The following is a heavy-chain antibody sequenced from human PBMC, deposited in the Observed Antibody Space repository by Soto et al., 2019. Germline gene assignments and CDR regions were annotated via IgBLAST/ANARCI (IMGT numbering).Heavy chain of an antibody. CDR3: ARDRPPGITIFGVVIPDAFDI. D-gene: IGHD3-3*01. Sequence: GGSLRLSCAASGFTFSSYGMHWVRQAPGKGLEWVSSISSSSSYIYYADSVKGRFTISRDNAKNSLYLQMNSLRAEDTAVYYCARDRPPGITIFGVVIPDAFDIWGQGTTVTVSS. CDR1: GFTFSSYG. CDR2: ISSSSSYI. J-gene: IGHJ3*02. V-gene: IGHV3-21*01.